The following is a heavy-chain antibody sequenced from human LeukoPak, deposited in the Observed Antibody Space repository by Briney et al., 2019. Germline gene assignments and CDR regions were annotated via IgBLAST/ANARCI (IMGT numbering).Heavy chain of an antibody. J-gene: IGHJ4*02. CDR1: GGSISSSTYY. CDR2: IYYSGST. V-gene: IGHV4-39*01. CDR3: ARQRMTARPKFYYVRSGHHFDY. Sequence: SETLSLTCTVSGGSISSSTYYWGWIRQPPEKGLEWIGSIYYSGSTYYNPSLKSRVTISVDTSKNPFSLKLSSVTAADTAVYYCARQRMTARPKFYYVRSGHHFDYWGQGTLVTVSS. D-gene: IGHD3-22*01.